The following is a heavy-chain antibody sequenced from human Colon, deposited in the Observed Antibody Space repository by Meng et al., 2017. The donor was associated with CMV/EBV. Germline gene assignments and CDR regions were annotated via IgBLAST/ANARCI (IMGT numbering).Heavy chain of an antibody. D-gene: IGHD2/OR15-2a*01. CDR1: GFTFNDFD. J-gene: IGHJ4*02. V-gene: IGHV3-23*01. CDR3: AAEYRLLNTPYFEY. Sequence: GESLKISCSASGFTFNDFDMTWIRQAPGKGLEWVSSISGSGLSTYYTDAVRGRLTISRDNSQNTVVLQMDSLRGEDTAVYYCAAEYRLLNTPYFEYWGQGTVVTVSS. CDR2: ISGSGLST.